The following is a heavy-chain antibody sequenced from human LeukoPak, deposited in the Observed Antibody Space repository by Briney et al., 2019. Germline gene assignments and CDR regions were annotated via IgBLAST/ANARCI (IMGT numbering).Heavy chain of an antibody. CDR2: ISSSSDYI. J-gene: IGHJ6*02. CDR3: ARSRSVSNYKGMDV. V-gene: IGHV3-21*01. Sequence: GGSLRLSCPASGLTFSDYGMSWVRQAPGKGLEWVSSISSSSDYIYYADSVKGRFTISRDNARNSLYLQMNSLRAEDTAVYYCARSRSVSNYKGMDVWGQGTTVTVSS. CDR1: GLTFSDYG. D-gene: IGHD5/OR15-5a*01.